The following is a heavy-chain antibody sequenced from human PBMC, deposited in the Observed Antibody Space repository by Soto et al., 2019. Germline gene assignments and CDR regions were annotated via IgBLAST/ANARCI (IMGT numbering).Heavy chain of an antibody. Sequence: EVQLVESGGGMVQPGGSLRLSCAASGFTFSTYWMTWVRQPPGKGLEWVANMDQDGSERYYVDSVRGRFTVSRDNAKYSLYLQMNSLRAEDTAVYYCVCGGNFFIYWGQGTLVTVSP. CDR2: MDQDGSER. V-gene: IGHV3-7*01. J-gene: IGHJ4*02. CDR1: GFTFSTYW. CDR3: VCGGNFFIY. D-gene: IGHD3-16*01.